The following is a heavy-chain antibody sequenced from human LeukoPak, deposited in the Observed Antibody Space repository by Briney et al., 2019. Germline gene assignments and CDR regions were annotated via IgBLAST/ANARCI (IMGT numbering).Heavy chain of an antibody. CDR1: GGSISSYY. Sequence: SGTLSLTCTVSGGSISSYYWSWIRQPPGKGLEWIGYIYYSGSTNYNPSLKSRVTISVDTSKNQFSLKLSSVTAADTAVYYCARDRNYDSTYGMDVWGQGTTVTVSS. CDR3: ARDRNYDSTYGMDV. V-gene: IGHV4-59*01. J-gene: IGHJ6*02. D-gene: IGHD3-22*01. CDR2: IYYSGST.